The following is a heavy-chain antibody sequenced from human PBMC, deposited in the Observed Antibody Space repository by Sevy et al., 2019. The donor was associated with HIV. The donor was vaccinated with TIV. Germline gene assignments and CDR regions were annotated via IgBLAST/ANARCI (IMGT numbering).Heavy chain of an antibody. CDR1: GFTFSSYG. CDR3: AKDGSGSVWYFDY. CDR2: ISYDGNNK. V-gene: IGHV3-30*18. J-gene: IGHJ4*02. D-gene: IGHD3-3*01. Sequence: GGSLRLSCAASGFTFSSYGMHWVRQAPGKGLEWVAVISYDGNNKYYADSVKGRFTISRDNSKNTLYLQMNSLRAEDTAVYYCAKDGSGSVWYFDYWGQGTLVTDSS.